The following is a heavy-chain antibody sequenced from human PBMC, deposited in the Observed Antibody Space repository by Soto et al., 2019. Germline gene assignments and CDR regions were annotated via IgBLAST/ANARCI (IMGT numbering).Heavy chain of an antibody. J-gene: IGHJ4*02. CDR3: AKDLNTNSYCGGDCYVS. V-gene: IGHV3-9*01. CDR2: ISWNSGNI. CDR1: GFTFDDYA. D-gene: IGHD2-21*01. Sequence: EVQLVESGGGLVQPGRSLRLSCAASGFTFDDYAMHWVRQAPGKGLEWVSGISWNSGNIGYADSVKGRFTISRDNAKNSLYLQMNSLRAEDTALYYCAKDLNTNSYCGGDCYVSWGQGTLVTVSS.